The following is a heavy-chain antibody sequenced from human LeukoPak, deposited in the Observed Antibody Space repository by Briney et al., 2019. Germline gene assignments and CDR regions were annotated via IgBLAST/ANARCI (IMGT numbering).Heavy chain of an antibody. CDR3: ARNLDLTMIVVVMGY. CDR1: GYTFTGYY. D-gene: IGHD3-22*01. V-gene: IGHV1-2*02. J-gene: IGHJ4*02. Sequence: ASVKVSCKASGYTFTGYYMHWVRQAPGQGLEWMEWINPNSGGTNYAQKFQGRVTMTRDTSISTAYMELSRLRSDDTAVYYCARNLDLTMIVVVMGYWGQGTLVTVSS. CDR2: INPNSGGT.